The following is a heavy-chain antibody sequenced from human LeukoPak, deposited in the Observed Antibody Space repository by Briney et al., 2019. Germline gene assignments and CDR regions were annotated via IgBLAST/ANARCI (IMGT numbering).Heavy chain of an antibody. CDR3: ARDSLSNGWNGMDV. CDR2: ISSNGGST. J-gene: IGHJ6*02. Sequence: GGSLRLSCAASGFTFSSYAMHWVRQAPGKGLEHVSAISSNGGSTFYASSVKDRFAISRDNSKNSLYLQMGSLRPEDMAVYYCARDSLSNGWNGMDVWGQGTTVTVSS. D-gene: IGHD2-8*01. V-gene: IGHV3-64*01. CDR1: GFTFSSYA.